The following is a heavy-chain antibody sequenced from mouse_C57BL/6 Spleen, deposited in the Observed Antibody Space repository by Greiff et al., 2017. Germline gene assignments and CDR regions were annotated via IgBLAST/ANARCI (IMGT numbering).Heavy chain of an antibody. CDR2: ISSGGSYT. Sequence: EVMLVESGGDLVKPGGSLKLSCAASGFTFSSYGMSWVRQTPDKRLEWVATISSGGSYTYYPDSVKGRFTISRDNATNTLYLQMSSLKSEDTAMYDCARPYGSSFGFAYWGQGTLVTVSA. V-gene: IGHV5-6*01. CDR3: ARPYGSSFGFAY. CDR1: GFTFSSYG. J-gene: IGHJ3*01. D-gene: IGHD1-1*01.